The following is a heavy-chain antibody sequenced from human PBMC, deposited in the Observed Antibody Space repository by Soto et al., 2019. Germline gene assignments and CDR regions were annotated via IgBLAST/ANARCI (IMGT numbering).Heavy chain of an antibody. CDR1: GGSISSGDYY. D-gene: IGHD1-26*01. Sequence: SETLSLTCTVSGGSISSGDYYWSWIRQPPGKGLEWIGYIYYSGSTYYNPSLKSRVTISVDTSKNQFSLKLSSVTAADTAVYYCARESATALYYFDYWGQGTLVTVSS. CDR2: IYYSGST. V-gene: IGHV4-30-4*01. J-gene: IGHJ4*02. CDR3: ARESATALYYFDY.